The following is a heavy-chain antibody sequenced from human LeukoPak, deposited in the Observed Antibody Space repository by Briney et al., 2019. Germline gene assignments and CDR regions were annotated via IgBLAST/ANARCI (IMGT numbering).Heavy chain of an antibody. J-gene: IGHJ3*02. CDR3: ARVPTNYYGSGSYYNEKTDAFDI. CDR2: IYSGGST. V-gene: IGHV3-66*01. Sequence: PGGSLRLSCAASGFTVSSNYMSWVRQAPGKGLEWVSVIYSGGSTYYADSVKGRFTISRDNSKNTLYLQMNSLRAEDTAVYYCARVPTNYYGSGSYYNEKTDAFDIWGQGTMVTVSS. CDR1: GFTVSSNY. D-gene: IGHD3-10*01.